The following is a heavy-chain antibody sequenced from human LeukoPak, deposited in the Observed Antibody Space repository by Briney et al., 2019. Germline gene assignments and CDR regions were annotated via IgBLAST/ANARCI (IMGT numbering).Heavy chain of an antibody. Sequence: GASVKVSCKASGYTFTGYYMHWVRQAPGQGLEWMGWINPNSGGTNYAQKFQGRVTMTRDTSISTAYMEPSRLRSDDTAVYYCARGIAAAGTAVDYWGQGTLVTVSS. CDR2: INPNSGGT. CDR3: ARGIAAAGTAVDY. J-gene: IGHJ4*02. CDR1: GYTFTGYY. V-gene: IGHV1-2*02. D-gene: IGHD6-13*01.